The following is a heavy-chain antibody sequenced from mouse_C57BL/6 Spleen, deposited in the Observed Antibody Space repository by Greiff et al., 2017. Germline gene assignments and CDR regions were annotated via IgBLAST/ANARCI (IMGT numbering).Heavy chain of an antibody. D-gene: IGHD1-1*01. CDR2: ISDGGSYT. CDR1: GFTFSSYA. Sequence: EVKLVESGGGLVKPGGSLKLSCAASGFTFSSYAMSWVRQTPEKRLEWVATISDGGSYTYYPDNVKGRFTISRDNAKNNLYLQMSHLKSEDTAMYYCARDYYGTIWYFDVWGTGTTVTVSS. J-gene: IGHJ1*03. V-gene: IGHV5-4*01. CDR3: ARDYYGTIWYFDV.